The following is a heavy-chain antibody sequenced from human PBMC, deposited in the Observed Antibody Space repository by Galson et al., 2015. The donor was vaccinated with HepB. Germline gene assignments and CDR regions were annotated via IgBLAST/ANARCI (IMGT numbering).Heavy chain of an antibody. V-gene: IGHV3-9*01. D-gene: IGHD1-26*01. CDR3: AKDGSYYDYMDV. J-gene: IGHJ6*03. CDR2: ISWNSGSI. CDR1: GSTFDDYA. Sequence: SLRLSCAASGSTFDDYAMHWVRQAPGKGLEWVSGISWNSGSIGYADSVKGRFTISRDNATNSLYLQMNSLRAEDTALYYCAKDGSYYDYMDVWGKGTAVTVSS.